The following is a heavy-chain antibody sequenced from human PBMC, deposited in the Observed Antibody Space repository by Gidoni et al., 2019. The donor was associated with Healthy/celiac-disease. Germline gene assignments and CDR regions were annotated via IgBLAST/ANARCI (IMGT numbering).Heavy chain of an antibody. CDR1: GGSIRSYY. Sequence: QVQLQESGPGLVKPSETLSLTCTVSGGSIRSYYWSWIRQPPGKGLEWIGYIYYSGSTNYNPSLKSRVTISVDTSKNQFSLKLSSVTAADTAVYYCARDSGLRNCSGGSCYVYWGQGTLVTVSS. J-gene: IGHJ4*02. CDR3: ARDSGLRNCSGGSCYVY. D-gene: IGHD2-15*01. CDR2: IYYSGST. V-gene: IGHV4-59*01.